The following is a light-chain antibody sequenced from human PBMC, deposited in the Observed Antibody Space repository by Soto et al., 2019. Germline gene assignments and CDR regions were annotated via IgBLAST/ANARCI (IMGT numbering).Light chain of an antibody. V-gene: IGKV3-20*01. CDR2: DAS. J-gene: IGKJ3*01. CDR1: QSVSSSY. Sequence: EIVLTQSPGTLSLSPGERATLSCRASQSVSSSYLAWYQQKPGQAPRLLIYDASSRATGIPDRFSGSGSGTDFTLTISRLEPEDFAVYYCQQYGSSPIFTFGPGTIVDIK. CDR3: QQYGSSPIFT.